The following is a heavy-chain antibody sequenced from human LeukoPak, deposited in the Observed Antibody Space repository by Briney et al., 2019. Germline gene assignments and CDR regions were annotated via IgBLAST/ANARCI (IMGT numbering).Heavy chain of an antibody. CDR3: AKPLGTGEYYFDY. D-gene: IGHD7-27*01. Sequence: GGSLRLSCVASGFYFGGHAMHWLRQAPGKGLEWVAYITYGSDTIFYADSVKGRFTVSRDNAKNTLYLQMNSLRAEDTAVYYCAKPLGTGEYYFDYWGQGTLVTVSS. V-gene: IGHV3-48*04. J-gene: IGHJ4*02. CDR2: ITYGSDTI. CDR1: GFYFGGHA.